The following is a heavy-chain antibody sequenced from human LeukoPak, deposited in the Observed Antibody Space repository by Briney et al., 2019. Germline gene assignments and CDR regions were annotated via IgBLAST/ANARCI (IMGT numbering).Heavy chain of an antibody. V-gene: IGHV3-21*01. D-gene: IGHD3-9*01. CDR3: ARELRYFDWLFPTTNWFDP. J-gene: IGHJ5*02. CDR1: GFTFSSYS. CDR2: ISSSSYI. Sequence: GGSLRLSCAASGFTFSSYSMNWVRQAPGKGLEWVSSISSSSYIYYAGSVKGRFTISRDNAKNSLYLQMNSLRAEDTAVYYCARELRYFDWLFPTTNWFDPWGQGTLVTVSS.